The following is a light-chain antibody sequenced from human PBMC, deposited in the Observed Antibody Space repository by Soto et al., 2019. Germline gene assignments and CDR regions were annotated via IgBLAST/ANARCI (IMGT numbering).Light chain of an antibody. CDR2: GAS. V-gene: IGKV3-15*01. J-gene: IGKJ1*01. Sequence: EIVRTQSTARLSVASGKRVALACRASQSVSSNLAWYQQKPGQAPRLLIYGASTRATGIPARFSGSGSGTEFTLTIRSLQSDYSAVSYCQQSNTSPPRTIGQGTKVDIK. CDR1: QSVSSN. CDR3: QQSNTSPPRT.